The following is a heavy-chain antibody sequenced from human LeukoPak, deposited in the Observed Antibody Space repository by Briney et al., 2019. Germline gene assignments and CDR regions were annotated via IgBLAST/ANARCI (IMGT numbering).Heavy chain of an antibody. Sequence: PSETLSLTCTVSGGSISSYYWSWIRQPPGKGLEWIGYIYYSGSTNYNPSLKSRVTISVDTSKNQFSLKLSSVTAADTAVYYCARDLRDNYYDSSGYYYLDYWGQGTLVTVSS. CDR3: ARDLRDNYYDSSGYYYLDY. J-gene: IGHJ4*02. D-gene: IGHD3-22*01. CDR2: IYYSGST. V-gene: IGHV4-59*12. CDR1: GGSISSYY.